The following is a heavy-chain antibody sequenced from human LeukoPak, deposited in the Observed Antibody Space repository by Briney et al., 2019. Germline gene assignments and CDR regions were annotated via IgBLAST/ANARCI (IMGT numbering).Heavy chain of an antibody. CDR3: ARGVVAAAGRTFDF. Sequence: SETLSLTCTVSGDSVSYFYWSWIRQPPRKGLEWSGYIYNSGSTSYNPSLRSRVTISLDTSKNQFSLKLSSVTAADTAIYYCARGVVAAAGRTFDFWGQGTLVTVSS. V-gene: IGHV4-59*02. J-gene: IGHJ4*02. CDR2: IYNSGST. D-gene: IGHD6-13*01. CDR1: GDSVSYFY.